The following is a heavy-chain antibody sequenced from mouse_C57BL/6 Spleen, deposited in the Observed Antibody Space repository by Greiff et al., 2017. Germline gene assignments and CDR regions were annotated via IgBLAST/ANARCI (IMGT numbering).Heavy chain of an antibody. D-gene: IGHD1-1*01. J-gene: IGHJ2*01. Sequence: QVQLQQPGAELVMPGASVKLSCKASGYTFTSYWMHWVKPRPGQGLEWIGEIDPSDSYTNYNQKFKGKSTLTVDKSSSTAYMQLSSLTSEDSAVYYCAKYGSSDFFDYWGQGTTLTVSS. CDR1: GYTFTSYW. CDR2: IDPSDSYT. V-gene: IGHV1-69*01. CDR3: AKYGSSDFFDY.